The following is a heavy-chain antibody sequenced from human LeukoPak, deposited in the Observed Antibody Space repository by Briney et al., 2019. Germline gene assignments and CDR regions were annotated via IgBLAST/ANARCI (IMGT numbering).Heavy chain of an antibody. CDR3: ARGTGAVGMATKVGYYFDN. V-gene: IGHV3-53*01. J-gene: IGHJ4*02. CDR1: GFTVSNYY. D-gene: IGHD5-24*01. CDR2: IYRGGTT. Sequence: GGSLRLSCAASGFTVSNYYMTWVRQAPGKGLEWVSIIYRGGTTYYADSVKGRFTISRDNSENTLYLQMNSLRAEDTAVYYCARGTGAVGMATKVGYYFDNWGQGTLVTVSS.